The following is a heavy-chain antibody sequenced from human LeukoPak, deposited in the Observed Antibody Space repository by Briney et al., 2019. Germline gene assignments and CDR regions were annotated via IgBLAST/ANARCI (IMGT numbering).Heavy chain of an antibody. CDR1: GGSISSSSYY. CDR3: ARLRPLLYCSSTSCLNFDY. J-gene: IGHJ4*02. Sequence: PSETLSLTCTVSGGSISSSSYYWGWIRQPPGKGLEWIGSIYYSGSTYYNPSLKSRVTISVYTSKNQFSLKLSSVTAADTAVYYCARLRPLLYCSSTSCLNFDYWGQGTLVTVSS. D-gene: IGHD2-2*01. V-gene: IGHV4-39*01. CDR2: IYYSGST.